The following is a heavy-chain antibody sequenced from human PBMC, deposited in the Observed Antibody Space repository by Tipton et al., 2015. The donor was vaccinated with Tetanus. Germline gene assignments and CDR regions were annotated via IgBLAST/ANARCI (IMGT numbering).Heavy chain of an antibody. D-gene: IGHD3-22*01. CDR3: ARLYPSPTSNGYFDY. CDR2: IYPGDSDT. CDR1: GYSFSTYW. V-gene: IGHV5-51*01. J-gene: IGHJ4*02. Sequence: VQLVQSGAEVRKPGESLKISCMGSGYSFSTYWIGWVRQMPGKGLEWMGIIYPGDSDTRYSPSSQGQVSFSADKSINTAFLQWSSLKASDTAMYYCARLYPSPTSNGYFDYWGQGTLVTVSS.